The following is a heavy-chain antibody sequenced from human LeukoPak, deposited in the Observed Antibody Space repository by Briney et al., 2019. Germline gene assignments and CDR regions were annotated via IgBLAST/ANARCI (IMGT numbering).Heavy chain of an antibody. CDR1: GGTFSSYA. V-gene: IGHV1-69*05. CDR2: IIPIFGTA. J-gene: IGHJ3*02. D-gene: IGHD3-16*02. CDR3: ARAKNDYVWGSYRRDAFDI. Sequence: SAKVSCKASGGTFSSYAISWVRQAPGQGLEWMGGIIPIFGTANYAQKFQGRVTITTDESTSTAYMELSSLRSEDTAVYYCARAKNDYVWGSYRRDAFDIWGQGTMVTVSS.